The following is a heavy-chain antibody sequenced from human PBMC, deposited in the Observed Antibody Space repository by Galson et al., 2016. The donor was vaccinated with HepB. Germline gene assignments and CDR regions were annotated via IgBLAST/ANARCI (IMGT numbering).Heavy chain of an antibody. CDR2: ISYDGNNK. CDR3: TREFDL. V-gene: IGHV3-30-3*01. Sequence: SLRLSCAASGFTFSSYAMHWVRQAPGKGLEWVAVISYDGNNKYFAGSVKGRFTISRDNAKNSLFLQMNTLRVEDTAVYYCTREFDLWGRGTQVTVSS. CDR1: GFTFSSYA. J-gene: IGHJ2*01.